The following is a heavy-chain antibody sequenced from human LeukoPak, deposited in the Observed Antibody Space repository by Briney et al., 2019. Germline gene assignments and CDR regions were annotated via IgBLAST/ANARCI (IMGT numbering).Heavy chain of an antibody. CDR1: GFTFSNYE. CDR2: ITSSGPTA. D-gene: IGHD2-15*01. V-gene: IGHV3-48*03. J-gene: IGHJ4*02. CDR3: ARLGFCSDGSCYSLDY. Sequence: GGSLRLSCAASGFTFSNYEMNWVRQAPGMGLEWVSYITSSGPTAYYADSVKGRFNISRDNAQNSLFLQMNNLTAEDTSIYYCARLGFCSDGSCYSLDYWGQGILVTVSS.